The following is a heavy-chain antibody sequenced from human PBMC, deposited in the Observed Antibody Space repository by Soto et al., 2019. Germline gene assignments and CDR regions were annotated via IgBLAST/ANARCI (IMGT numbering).Heavy chain of an antibody. V-gene: IGHV3-30*03. CDR3: ARDPHGDSGTPNDAFDI. Sequence: QVQLVESGGGVVQPGRSLRLSCAASGFTFSSYGMHWVRQAPGEGLEWVAVISYDGSNKYYADSVKGRFTISRDNSKNTLYLQMNSLRAEDTAVYYCARDPHGDSGTPNDAFDIWGQGTMVTVSS. J-gene: IGHJ3*02. CDR1: GFTFSSYG. CDR2: ISYDGSNK. D-gene: IGHD4-17*01.